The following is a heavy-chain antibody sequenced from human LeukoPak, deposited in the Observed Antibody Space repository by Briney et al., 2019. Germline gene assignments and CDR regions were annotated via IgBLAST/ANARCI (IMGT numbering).Heavy chain of an antibody. Sequence: SETLSLTCTVSGGSISSYYWSWIRQPPGKGLEWIGYIYYSGSTNYNPSLKSRVTISVDTSKNQFSLKLCSVTAADTAVYYCARALVVGAFDYWGQGTLVTVSS. CDR2: IYYSGST. J-gene: IGHJ4*02. CDR1: GGSISSYY. V-gene: IGHV4-59*01. CDR3: ARALVVGAFDY. D-gene: IGHD3-22*01.